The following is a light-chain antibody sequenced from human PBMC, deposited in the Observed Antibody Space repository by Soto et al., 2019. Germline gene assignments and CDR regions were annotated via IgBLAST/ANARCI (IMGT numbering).Light chain of an antibody. J-gene: IGKJ1*01. CDR1: QSLTNSY. CDR3: QQYNNWPRT. CDR2: GAS. V-gene: IGKV3-15*01. Sequence: DIVLTQSPDTLSLSPGNRATLSCRASQSLTNSYIAWYQVKPGQAPRLLIYGASTRATGIPARFSGSGSGTEFTLTISSLQSEDFVVYYCQQYNNWPRTFGQGTKVDI.